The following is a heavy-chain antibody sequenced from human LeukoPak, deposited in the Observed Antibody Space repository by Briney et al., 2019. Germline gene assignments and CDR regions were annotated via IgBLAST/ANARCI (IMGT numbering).Heavy chain of an antibody. D-gene: IGHD2-21*02. V-gene: IGHV1-8*01. CDR3: GSNVAVTANDAFDI. CDR1: GYTFTSYD. J-gene: IGHJ3*02. CDR2: MNPNSGNT. Sequence: ASVKVSCKASGYTFTSYDINWVRQATGQGLEWMGWMNPNSGNTGYAQKFQGRVTMTRDTSISTAYMELSSLRSEDTAVYYCGSNVAVTANDAFDIWGQGTMVTVSS.